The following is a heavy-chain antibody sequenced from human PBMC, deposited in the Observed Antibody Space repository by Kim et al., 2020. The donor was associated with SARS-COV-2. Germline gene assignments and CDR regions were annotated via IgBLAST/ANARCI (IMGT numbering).Heavy chain of an antibody. CDR3: ASHSTGWYVPFDY. D-gene: IGHD6-19*01. CDR2: VYYSGST. CDR1: GGSISSSSYY. V-gene: IGHV4-39*01. J-gene: IGHJ4*02. Sequence: SETLSLTCNVSGGSISSSSYYWGWIRQPPGKGLEWIGSVYYSGSTYYNPSLKSRVTISIDTSENQVSLKLSSVTAADTAVYYCASHSTGWYVPFDYWGQGTLVTVSS.